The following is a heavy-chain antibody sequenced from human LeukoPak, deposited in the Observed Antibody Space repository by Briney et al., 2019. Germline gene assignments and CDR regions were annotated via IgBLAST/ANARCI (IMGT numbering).Heavy chain of an antibody. J-gene: IGHJ4*02. D-gene: IGHD3-22*01. V-gene: IGHV4-34*01. CDR3: ARRDTSSGCNY. Sequence: SETLSLTCAVYGGSFSGYYWSWIRQPPGKGLEWIGEINHSGSTNYNPSLKSRVTISVDTSKNQFSLKLSSVTAADTAVYYCARRDTSSGCNYWGQGTLVTVSS. CDR2: INHSGST. CDR1: GGSFSGYY.